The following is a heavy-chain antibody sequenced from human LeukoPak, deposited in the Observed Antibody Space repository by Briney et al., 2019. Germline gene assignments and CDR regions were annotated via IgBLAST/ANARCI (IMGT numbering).Heavy chain of an antibody. CDR1: GGSISSYY. V-gene: IGHV4-59*01. CDR3: ARVDTAILPYFDC. CDR2: IYYSGST. Sequence: SETLSLTCTVSGGSISSYYWRWIRQPPGKGLEWIGYIYYSGSTNYNPSLKSRVTISVDTSKNQFSLMLSSVTAADTAVYYCARVDTAILPYFDCWGQGTLVTVSS. D-gene: IGHD5-18*01. J-gene: IGHJ4*02.